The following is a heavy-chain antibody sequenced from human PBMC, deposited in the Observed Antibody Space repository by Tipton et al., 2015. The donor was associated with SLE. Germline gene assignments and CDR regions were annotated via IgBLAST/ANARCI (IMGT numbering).Heavy chain of an antibody. CDR2: INYYGTDI. CDR1: GFTFTDYE. D-gene: IGHD3-16*02. J-gene: IGHJ4*02. Sequence: SLRLSCVVSGFTFTDYEMNWVRQSPGRGLEWVAYINYYGTDIRYTDSVKGRFTISRDNAKNSLYLQMNSLRVDDSAVYYCARDHGFTSSFYEDFWGQGTRVTVSS. V-gene: IGHV3-48*03. CDR3: ARDHGFTSSFYEDF.